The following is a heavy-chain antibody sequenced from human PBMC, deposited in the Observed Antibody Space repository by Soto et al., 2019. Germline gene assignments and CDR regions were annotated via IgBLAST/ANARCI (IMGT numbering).Heavy chain of an antibody. V-gene: IGHV3-48*02. D-gene: IGHD6-6*01. CDR3: ARPEYSSSSYGMDV. J-gene: IGHJ6*02. CDR2: ISISSSTI. CDR1: GFTFSSYS. Sequence: EVQLVESGGGLVQPGGSLRLSCAASGFTFSSYSRNWVRQAPGKGLEWVSYISISSSTIYYADSVKGRFTISRDNAKNSLYLQMNSLRDEDTAVYYCARPEYSSSSYGMDVWGQGTTVTVSS.